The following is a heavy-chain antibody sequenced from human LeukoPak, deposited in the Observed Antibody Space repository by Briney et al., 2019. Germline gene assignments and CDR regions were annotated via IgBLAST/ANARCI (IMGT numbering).Heavy chain of an antibody. CDR2: ISYDGNNK. CDR3: AVPRIGNYYGMDV. CDR1: GFTFSSYA. V-gene: IGHV3-30-3*01. D-gene: IGHD3-10*01. Sequence: GGSLRLSCAASGFTFSSYAMHWVRQAPGKGLEWVAFISYDGNNKYYADSVKGRFTISRDNSKNTLYLQMNSLRAEDTAVYYCAVPRIGNYYGMDVWGQGTTVTVSS. J-gene: IGHJ6*02.